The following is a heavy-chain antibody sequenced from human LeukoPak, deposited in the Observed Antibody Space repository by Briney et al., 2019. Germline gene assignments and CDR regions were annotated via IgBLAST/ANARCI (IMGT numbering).Heavy chain of an antibody. D-gene: IGHD5-18*01. Sequence: GGSLRLSCAASGFTFSDYTMHWVRQAPGKGLEWVSAISGSGGSTYYADSVKGRFTISRDNSKNTLYLQMNSLRAEDTALYYCARDRSPAASPDAFDIWGQGTMVTVSS. CDR1: GFTFSDYT. CDR2: ISGSGGST. V-gene: IGHV3-23*01. J-gene: IGHJ3*02. CDR3: ARDRSPAASPDAFDI.